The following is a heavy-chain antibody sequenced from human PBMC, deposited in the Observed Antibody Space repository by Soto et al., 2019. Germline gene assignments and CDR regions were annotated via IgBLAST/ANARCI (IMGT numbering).Heavy chain of an antibody. CDR1: GFTFSSYA. CDR2: ISGSGGST. V-gene: IGHV3-23*01. J-gene: IGHJ6*02. D-gene: IGHD3-3*01. Sequence: PGGSLRLSCAASGFTFSSYAMSWVRQAPGKGLEWVSAISGSGGSTYYADSVKGRLTISRDNSKNTLYLQMNSLRAEDTAVYYCAKGITIFGVVTHYYYYYGMDVWGQGTTVTVSS. CDR3: AKGITIFGVVTHYYYYYGMDV.